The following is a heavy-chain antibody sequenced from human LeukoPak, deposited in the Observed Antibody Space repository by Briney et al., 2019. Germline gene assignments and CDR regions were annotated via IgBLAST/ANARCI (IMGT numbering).Heavy chain of an antibody. V-gene: IGHV6-1*01. CDR2: TYYRSRWYI. Sequence: SQTLSLTFAISGDSVSSDSAAWNWVRLSPSRGLEWLGRTYYRSRWYIHYSVSVKSRITINPNTSRNQFSLQLNSVTPEDTAVYYCARGPGYFQYWGQGTLVTVSS. CDR1: GDSVSSDSAA. CDR3: ARGPGYFQY. J-gene: IGHJ1*01. D-gene: IGHD2-8*02.